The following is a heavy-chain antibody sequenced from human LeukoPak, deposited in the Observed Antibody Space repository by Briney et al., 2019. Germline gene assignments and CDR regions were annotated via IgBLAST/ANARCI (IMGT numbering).Heavy chain of an antibody. CDR3: AGGITGGDF. CDR1: GYTFTAYY. CDR2: INPNGGGT. D-gene: IGHD1-14*01. J-gene: IGHJ4*02. V-gene: IGHV1-2*02. Sequence: ASVKASCKASGYTFTAYYIHWVRQAPGQGLEWMGWINPNGGGTNYAQEFQGRVTMTRDTSISTAYMELSRLRSDDTALYYCAGGITGGDFWGQGTLVNVSS.